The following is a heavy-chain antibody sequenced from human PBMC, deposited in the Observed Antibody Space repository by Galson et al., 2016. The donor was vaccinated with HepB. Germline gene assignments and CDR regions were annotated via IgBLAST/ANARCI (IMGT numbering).Heavy chain of an antibody. CDR1: GFAFRSHA. CDR2: INENDGGT. CDR3: AKQFLLGG. D-gene: IGHD3-16*01. Sequence: SLRLSCAASGFAFRSHAMNWVRQAPGKGLEWVSSINENDGGTAYADSVKGRFTISRDDSRYTLYLQMNSLRGEDTGVYYCAKQFLLGGWGQGTLVTVSS. J-gene: IGHJ4*02. V-gene: IGHV3-23*01.